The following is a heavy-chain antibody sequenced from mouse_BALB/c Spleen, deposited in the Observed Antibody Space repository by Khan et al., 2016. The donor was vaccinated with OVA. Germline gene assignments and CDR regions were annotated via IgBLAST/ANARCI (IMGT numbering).Heavy chain of an antibody. CDR3: ARGGPYRGNNGDWFAY. V-gene: IGHV1-4*01. D-gene: IGHD2-10*01. J-gene: IGHJ3*01. Sequence: QVQLQQSGAELARPGASVKMSCKASGYTFTSYTIHWVKQRPGQGLERIGYMNPSSGHSNYNQKFRDKATSTADKSSSTASMQLSSMTSEDSAVSCWARGGPYRGNNGDWFAYWGQRTLIPVAA. CDR1: GYTFTSYT. CDR2: MNPSSGHS.